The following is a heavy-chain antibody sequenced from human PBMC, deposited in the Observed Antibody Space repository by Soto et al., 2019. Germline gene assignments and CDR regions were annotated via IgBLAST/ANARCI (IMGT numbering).Heavy chain of an antibody. J-gene: IGHJ5*02. V-gene: IGHV4-31*03. CDR2: IHYSGIT. D-gene: IGHD6-19*01. CDR1: GGSISSGGYY. Sequence: SETLSLTCTVSGGSISSGGYYWSWIRQHPGEGLEWIGYIHYSGITYYNPSLKSRLTISIDASKNQFSLNVRSVTAADTAVYYCARYTGVAAMSWFGPWGQGTLVTVSS. CDR3: ARYTGVAAMSWFGP.